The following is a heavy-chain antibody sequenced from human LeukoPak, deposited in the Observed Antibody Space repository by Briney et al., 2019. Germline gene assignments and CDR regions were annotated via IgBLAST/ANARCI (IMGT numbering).Heavy chain of an antibody. CDR3: ARASYSSSAPYYFDY. CDR1: GYTFTNYD. CDR2: ISAYNGNT. J-gene: IGHJ4*02. Sequence: GASVKVSCKASGYTFTNYDISWVRQAPGQGLEWMGWISAYNGNTNYAQKLQGRVTMTTDTSTSTAYMELRSLRSDDTAVYYCARASYSSSAPYYFDYWGQGTLVTVSS. D-gene: IGHD6-6*01. V-gene: IGHV1-18*01.